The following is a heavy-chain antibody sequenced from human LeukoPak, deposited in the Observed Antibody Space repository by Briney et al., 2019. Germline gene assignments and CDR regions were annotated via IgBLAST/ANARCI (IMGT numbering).Heavy chain of an antibody. CDR3: ASADGREQEWELLHDAFDI. CDR2: IYYSGST. J-gene: IGHJ3*02. D-gene: IGHD1-26*01. CDR1: GGSISSSSYY. V-gene: IGHV4-39*07. Sequence: PSETLSLTCTVSGGSISSSSYYWGWIRQPPGKGLEWIGSIYYSGSTYYNPSLKSRVTISVDTSKNQFSLKLSSVTAADTAVYYCASADGREQEWELLHDAFDIWGQGTMVTVSS.